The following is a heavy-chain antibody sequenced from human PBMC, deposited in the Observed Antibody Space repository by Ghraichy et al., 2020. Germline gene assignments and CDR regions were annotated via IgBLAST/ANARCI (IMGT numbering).Heavy chain of an antibody. D-gene: IGHD4-11*01. CDR1: GGSISSYY. J-gene: IGHJ4*02. CDR3: ASQTTVLKHFDY. Sequence: SETLSLTCTVSGGSISSYYWSWIRQPPGKGPEWIGYIYYSGSTNYNPSLKSRVTISVDTSKNQFSLKLSSVTAADTAVYYCASQTTVLKHFDYWVQGTLGTVSS. CDR2: IYYSGST. V-gene: IGHV4-59*08.